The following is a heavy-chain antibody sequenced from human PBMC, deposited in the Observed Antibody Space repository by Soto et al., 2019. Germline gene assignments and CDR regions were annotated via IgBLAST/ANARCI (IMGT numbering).Heavy chain of an antibody. CDR2: IYTSGST. CDR3: AREYPLGYCSGGSCYSKRHYYYYGMDV. Sequence: RSLTCTVSGGSISSYYWSWIRQPAGKGLEWIGRIYTSGSTNYNPSLKSRVTMSVDTSKNQFSLKLSSVTAADTAVYYCAREYPLGYCSGGSCYSKRHYYYYGMDVWGQGTTVTVSS. J-gene: IGHJ6*02. CDR1: GGSISSYY. V-gene: IGHV4-4*07. D-gene: IGHD2-15*01.